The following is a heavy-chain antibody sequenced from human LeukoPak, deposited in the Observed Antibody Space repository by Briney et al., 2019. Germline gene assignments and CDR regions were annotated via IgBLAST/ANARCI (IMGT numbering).Heavy chain of an antibody. D-gene: IGHD2-8*01. J-gene: IGHJ4*02. Sequence: ASVKVSCKASGGTFSSYAISWVRQAPGQGLEWMGIINPSGGSTSYAQKFQGRVTMTRDTSTSTVYMELSSLRSEDTAVYYCARGNSVVHSDLDYWGQGTLVTVSS. CDR2: INPSGGST. CDR3: ARGNSVVHSDLDY. CDR1: GGTFSSYA. V-gene: IGHV1-46*01.